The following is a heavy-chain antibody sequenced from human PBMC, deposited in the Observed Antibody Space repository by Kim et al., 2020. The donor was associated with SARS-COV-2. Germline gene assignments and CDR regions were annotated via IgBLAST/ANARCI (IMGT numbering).Heavy chain of an antibody. CDR3: ARAWDIVVVPVLYYYYYMDV. D-gene: IGHD2-2*01. Sequence: GGSLRLSCAASGFTFSSYSMNWVRQAPGKGLEWVSSISSSSSYIYYADSVKGRFTISRDNAKNSLYLQMNSLRAEDTAVYYCARAWDIVVVPVLYYYYYMDVWGKGTTVTVSS. CDR1: GFTFSSYS. J-gene: IGHJ6*03. CDR2: ISSSSSYI. V-gene: IGHV3-21*01.